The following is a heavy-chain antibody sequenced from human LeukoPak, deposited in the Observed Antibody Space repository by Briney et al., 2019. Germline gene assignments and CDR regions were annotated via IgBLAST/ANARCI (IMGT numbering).Heavy chain of an antibody. Sequence: SETLSLTCTVSGGSISSSSYYWGWIRQPPGKGLEWIGSIYYSGSTYYNPSLKSRVTISVDTSKNQFSLKLSSVTAADTAVYYCARDPPFMTTVPTWGQGTLVTVSS. V-gene: IGHV4-39*07. CDR2: IYYSGST. J-gene: IGHJ4*02. D-gene: IGHD4-17*01. CDR1: GGSISSSSYY. CDR3: ARDPPFMTTVPT.